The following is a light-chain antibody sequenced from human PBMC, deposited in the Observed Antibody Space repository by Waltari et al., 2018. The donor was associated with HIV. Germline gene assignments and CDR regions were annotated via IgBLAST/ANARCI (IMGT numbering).Light chain of an antibody. CDR3: SSYTSSSTPVV. J-gene: IGLJ2*01. V-gene: IGLV2-14*01. CDR1: SSDVGGYNY. Sequence: QSALTQPASVSGSPGQSITISCTGTSSDVGGYNYVSWYKQHQGKAPKLMIYEVSNRPSGVSNLLSGSKSGNTASLTISGLQAEDEADYYCSSYTSSSTPVVFGGGTKLTVL. CDR2: EVS.